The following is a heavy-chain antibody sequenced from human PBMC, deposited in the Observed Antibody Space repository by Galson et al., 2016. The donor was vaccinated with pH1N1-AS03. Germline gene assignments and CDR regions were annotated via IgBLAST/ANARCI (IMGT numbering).Heavy chain of an antibody. CDR3: ARDSMVLRGILRY. CDR1: GFNFTDFY. D-gene: IGHD3-10*01. CDR2: ISVTGTTI. J-gene: IGHJ1*01. Sequence: LRLSCAASGFNFTDFYMTWVRQAPGKGLEWLSSISVTGTTIYYAASVTGRFTLSRDNFKNSVYLPLDTLRAEDTAVYHCARDSMVLRGILRYWGQGTRVTVS. V-gene: IGHV3-11*01.